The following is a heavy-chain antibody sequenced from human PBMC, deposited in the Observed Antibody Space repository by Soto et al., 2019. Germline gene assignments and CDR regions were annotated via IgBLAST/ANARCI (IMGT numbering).Heavy chain of an antibody. CDR2: VFGNGAGTP. CDR1: GGSFTGDY. D-gene: IGHD2-15*01. Sequence: PPETLSLTCSVSGGSFTGDYWSWVRQPAGKGLQWIGRVFGNGAGTPIYNSLLKSRARMSADPSKKQFSLTLTSVTAADTAVYYCARDLPPYGGRRSPPTGAFEDWGQGIMVIVSS. V-gene: IGHV4-4*07. J-gene: IGHJ4*02. CDR3: ARDLPPYGGRRSPPTGAFED.